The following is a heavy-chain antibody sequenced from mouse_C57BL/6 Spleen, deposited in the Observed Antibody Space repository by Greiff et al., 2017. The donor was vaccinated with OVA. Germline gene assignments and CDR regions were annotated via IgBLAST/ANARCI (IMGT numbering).Heavy chain of an antibody. J-gene: IGHJ2*01. V-gene: IGHV1-59*01. D-gene: IGHD3-1*01. CDR3: ARSGLRTVDY. CDR2: IDPSDSYT. Sequence: QVQLQQPGAELVRPGTSVKLSCKASGYTFTSYWMHWVKQRPGQGLEWIGVIDPSDSYTNYNQKFKGKATLTVDTSSSTAYMQLSSLTSEDSAVYYCARSGLRTVDYGGQGTTLTVSS. CDR1: GYTFTSYW.